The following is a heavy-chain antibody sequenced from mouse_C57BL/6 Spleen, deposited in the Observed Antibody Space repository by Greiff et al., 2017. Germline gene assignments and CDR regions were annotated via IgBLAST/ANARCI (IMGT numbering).Heavy chain of an antibody. CDR3: ARGKYGSSYGFAY. Sequence: QVQLQQSGPGLVQPSQSLSITCTVSGFSLTSYGVHWVRQSPGKGLEWLGVIWSGGSTDYNAAFISRLSTSKDNSKSQVFFKMNSLQADDTAIYYCARGKYGSSYGFAYWGQGTLVTVSA. D-gene: IGHD1-1*01. V-gene: IGHV2-2*01. CDR2: IWSGGST. J-gene: IGHJ3*01. CDR1: GFSLTSYG.